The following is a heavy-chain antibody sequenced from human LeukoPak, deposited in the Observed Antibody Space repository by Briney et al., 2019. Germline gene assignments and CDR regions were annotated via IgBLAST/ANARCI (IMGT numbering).Heavy chain of an antibody. CDR3: ASSLIVVVPAAIHPIDY. D-gene: IGHD2-2*02. J-gene: IGHJ4*02. CDR1: GGPISSGDYY. V-gene: IGHV4-30-4*08. CDR2: IYYSGST. Sequence: SETLSLTCTVSGGPISSGDYYWSWIRQPPGKVVGRIGYIYYSGSTYYNPSLKSRVTISVDTSKNQFSLKLSSVTAADTAVYYCASSLIVVVPAAIHPIDYWGQGTLVTVSS.